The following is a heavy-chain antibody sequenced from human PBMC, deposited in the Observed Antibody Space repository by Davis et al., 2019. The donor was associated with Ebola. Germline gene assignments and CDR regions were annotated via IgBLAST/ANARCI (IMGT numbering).Heavy chain of an antibody. CDR3: ARDAFSLSRYDTEDH. J-gene: IGHJ4*02. CDR1: GLTFSNFA. CDR2: ISGSGGRT. D-gene: IGHD3-9*01. Sequence: GGSLRLSCAASGLTFSNFAMNWVRQAPGKGLEWVSGISGSGGRTYYADSVKGRFTISRDNARDSLYLQMDSLRVEDTAIYYCARDAFSLSRYDTEDHWGQGTLVTVSS. V-gene: IGHV3-23*01.